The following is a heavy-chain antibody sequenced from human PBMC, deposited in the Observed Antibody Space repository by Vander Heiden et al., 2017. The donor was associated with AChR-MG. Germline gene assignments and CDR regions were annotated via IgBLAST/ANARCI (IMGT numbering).Heavy chain of an antibody. CDR2: ISSSSSYI. CDR1: GFPLSSYS. Sequence: EVQLVESGGGLVKPGGSLRLSCAASGFPLSSYSMNWVRQAPGKGLEWVSYISSSSSYIYYADSVKGRFTISRDNAKKSLYLKMKSMRAEDTAVYYCSRDEILTGYHVYWGQGTLVTVSS. CDR3: SRDEILTGYHVY. D-gene: IGHD3-9*01. V-gene: IGHV3-21*01. J-gene: IGHJ4*02.